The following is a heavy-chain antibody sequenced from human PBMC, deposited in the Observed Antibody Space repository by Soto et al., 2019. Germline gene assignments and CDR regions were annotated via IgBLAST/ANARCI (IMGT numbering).Heavy chain of an antibody. V-gene: IGHV1-69*12. Sequence: QVQLVQSGAEVKKPESSVKVSCKAPGGTFSTYAISWVRQAPGQGLEWMGGIITMFGTANYTQKSQDGCTTTADESTNTVYLELSSLRSEDTAVYFCASGIQLWLRRINNGYSGWGQGTLVTVSS. D-gene: IGHD5-18*01. J-gene: IGHJ4*02. CDR1: GGTFSTYA. CDR2: IITMFGTA. CDR3: ASGIQLWLRRINNGYSG.